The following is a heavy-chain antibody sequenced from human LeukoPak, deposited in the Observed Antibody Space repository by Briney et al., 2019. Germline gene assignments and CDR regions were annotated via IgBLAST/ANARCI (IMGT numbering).Heavy chain of an antibody. Sequence: SETLSLTCAVYGGSFSGYYWSWIRQPPGKGLEWIGEINHSGSTNYNPSLESRVTISVDTSKNQFSLKLSSVTAADTAVYYCARGSRDLVSQYYYCYMDVWGKGTTVTVSS. J-gene: IGHJ6*03. V-gene: IGHV4-34*01. CDR2: INHSGST. D-gene: IGHD2-8*01. CDR1: GGSFSGYY. CDR3: ARGSRDLVSQYYYCYMDV.